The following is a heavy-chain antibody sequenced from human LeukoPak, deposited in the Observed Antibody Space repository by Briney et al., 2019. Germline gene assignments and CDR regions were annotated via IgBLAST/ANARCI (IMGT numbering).Heavy chain of an antibody. CDR1: GYTFTSYG. V-gene: IGHV1-18*04. Sequence: ASVKVSCKASGYTFTSYGISWVRLAPGQGLEWMGWISAYNGNTNYAQKLQGRVTMTTDTSTSTAYMELRSLRSDDTAVYYCARDLRHNMVRGVMGPLNYWGQGTLVTVSS. CDR2: ISAYNGNT. D-gene: IGHD3-10*01. J-gene: IGHJ4*02. CDR3: ARDLRHNMVRGVMGPLNY.